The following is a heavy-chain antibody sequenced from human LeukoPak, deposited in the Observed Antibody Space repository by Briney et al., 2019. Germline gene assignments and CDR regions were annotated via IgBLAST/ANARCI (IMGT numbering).Heavy chain of an antibody. CDR2: ISGSGGST. J-gene: IGHJ4*02. V-gene: IGHV3-23*01. CDR1: GFTVSSNY. D-gene: IGHD1-1*01. CDR3: AKGKLDPFDY. Sequence: PGGSLRLSCAASGFTVSSNYMSWVRQAPGKGLEWVSAISGSGGSTYYADSVKGRFTISRDNSKNTLYLQMNSLRAEDTAVYYCAKGKLDPFDYWGQGTLVTVSS.